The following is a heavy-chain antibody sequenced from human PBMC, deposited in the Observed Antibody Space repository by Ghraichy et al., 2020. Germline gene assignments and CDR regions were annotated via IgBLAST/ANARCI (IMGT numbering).Heavy chain of an antibody. D-gene: IGHD2-2*01. Sequence: GGSLRLSCAASGFIFGNYPMSWVRQAPGKGLEWVSAIRPSGSNTYHADSVKGRFTIFRENSKNTLYLQMSSLRAEDTALYYCAKVEPYASGKIGGAFHMWGQGTMVTVSS. CDR1: GFIFGNYP. V-gene: IGHV3-23*01. CDR2: IRPSGSNT. CDR3: AKVEPYASGKIGGAFHM. J-gene: IGHJ3*02.